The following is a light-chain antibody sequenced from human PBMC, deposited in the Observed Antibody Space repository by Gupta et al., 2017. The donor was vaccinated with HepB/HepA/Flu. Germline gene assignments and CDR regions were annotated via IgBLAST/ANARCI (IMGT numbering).Light chain of an antibody. CDR2: DAS. J-gene: IGKJ2*01. Sequence: IVLTQSPATLSLSPGESATLSCRASQSVSSYLAWYQQKPGQAPRLLIYDASNRATGSPARFSGSGSGTDFTLTIRSLEPEEFAVYYCQQRSNWPPGYTCGQGTKLEIK. CDR3: QQRSNWPPGYT. V-gene: IGKV3-11*01. CDR1: QSVSSY.